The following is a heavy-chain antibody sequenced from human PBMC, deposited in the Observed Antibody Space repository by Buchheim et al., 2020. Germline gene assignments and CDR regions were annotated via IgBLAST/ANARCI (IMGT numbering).Heavy chain of an antibody. CDR2: IKQDGSEK. CDR3: ARGVYDYVWGSYRHDAFDI. J-gene: IGHJ3*02. V-gene: IGHV3-7*01. CDR1: GFTFSSYW. D-gene: IGHD3-16*02. Sequence: EVQLVESGGGLVQPGGSLRLSCAASGFTFSSYWMSWVRQAPGKGLEWVANIKQDGSEKYYVESVKGRFTISRDNAKKSLYLQMNSLRAEDTAVYYCARGVYDYVWGSYRHDAFDIWGQGT.